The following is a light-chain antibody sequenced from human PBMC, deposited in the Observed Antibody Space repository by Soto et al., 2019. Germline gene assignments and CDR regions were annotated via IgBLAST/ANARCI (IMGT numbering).Light chain of an antibody. V-gene: IGLV2-8*01. J-gene: IGLJ2*01. CDR3: SSQAGSDSLMV. Sequence: QSALTQPPSASGSPGQSVTISGTGTSSDIGTFSSISWYQQYPGKAPKLMIFGVSQRPSGVPDRFSGSKSANTASLTVSGLQDEDEAEYYCSSQAGSDSLMVFGGGTKVTVL. CDR1: SSDIGTFSS. CDR2: GVS.